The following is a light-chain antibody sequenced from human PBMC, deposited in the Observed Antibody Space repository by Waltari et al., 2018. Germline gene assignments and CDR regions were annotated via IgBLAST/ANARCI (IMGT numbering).Light chain of an antibody. CDR3: QVWDSDGDRVV. CDR2: EDD. J-gene: IGLJ2*01. CDR1: NIGDKR. V-gene: IGLV3-21*02. Sequence: YVLTQPPSVSVAPGQTARITCGGNNIGDKRVHWYQQKSGQAPTLVVYEDDDRPSGIPGRFSCSNSGKTATLTVSRVEVADEADFYCQVWDSDGDRVVFGGGTKLTVL.